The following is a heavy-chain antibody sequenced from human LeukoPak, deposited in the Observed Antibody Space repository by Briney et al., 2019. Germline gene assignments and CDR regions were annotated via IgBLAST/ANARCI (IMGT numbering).Heavy chain of an antibody. V-gene: IGHV3-30*04. CDR2: ISYDGSNE. D-gene: IGHD3-22*01. Sequence: QSGGSLRLSCAASGFTFSSYVMHWVRQAPGKGLEWVAIISYDGSNEYYADSVKGRFTISRDNSKNTLYLQMNSLRAEDTAVYYCAKQLPPRNFYDSSGYYPYVDYYYYYYMDVWGKGTTVTVSS. J-gene: IGHJ6*03. CDR3: AKQLPPRNFYDSSGYYPYVDYYYYYYMDV. CDR1: GFTFSSYV.